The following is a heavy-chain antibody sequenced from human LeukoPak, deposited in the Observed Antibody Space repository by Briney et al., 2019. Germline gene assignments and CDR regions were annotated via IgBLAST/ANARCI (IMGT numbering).Heavy chain of an antibody. CDR3: ARFGTTYRRGWFDP. Sequence: PSETLSLTCAVYGGSFSGYYWSWIRQPPGKGLEWIGEINHSGSTNYNPSLKCRVTISVDTSKNQFSLKLSSVTAADTAVYYCARFGTTYRRGWFDPWGQGTLVTVSS. D-gene: IGHD4-11*01. V-gene: IGHV4-34*01. CDR2: INHSGST. J-gene: IGHJ5*02. CDR1: GGSFSGYY.